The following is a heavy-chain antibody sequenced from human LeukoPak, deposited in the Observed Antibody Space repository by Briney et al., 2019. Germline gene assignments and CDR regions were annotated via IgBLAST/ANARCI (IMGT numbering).Heavy chain of an antibody. CDR1: GFTCRSYW. J-gene: IGHJ4*02. D-gene: IGHD5-12*01. CDR3: ARTRGYSGYDCDY. CDR2: INGEGSTT. Sequence: GGSLRLSCAASGFTCRSYWMHWVRQAPGKGLVWVSRINGEGSTTGYADSVKGRFTISRDNAKNTLYLQMNSLRAEDTAVYYCARTRGYSGYDCDYWGQGTLVTVSS. V-gene: IGHV3-74*01.